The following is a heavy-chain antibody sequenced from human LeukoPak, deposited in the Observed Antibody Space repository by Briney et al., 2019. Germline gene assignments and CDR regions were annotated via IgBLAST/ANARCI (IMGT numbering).Heavy chain of an antibody. CDR2: INPNSGGT. V-gene: IGHV1-2*02. CDR1: GYTFTSYG. CDR3: ARTFSGNYYEGDY. Sequence: ASVKVSCKASGYTFTSYGISWVRQAPGQGLEWMGWINPNSGGTHYAQKFQGRVTMTRDTSISTAYMELSRLRSDDTAFYYCARTFSGNYYEGDYWGQGTLVTVSS. J-gene: IGHJ4*02. D-gene: IGHD1-26*01.